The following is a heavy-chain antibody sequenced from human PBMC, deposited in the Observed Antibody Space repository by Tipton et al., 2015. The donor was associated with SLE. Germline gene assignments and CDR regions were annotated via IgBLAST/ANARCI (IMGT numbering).Heavy chain of an antibody. J-gene: IGHJ4*02. CDR1: GFTFDDYA. CDR2: ISWNSDGE. V-gene: IGHV3-9*01. CDR3: AKDRLAGNGRYFLSFDQ. Sequence: TLRLSCAASGFTFDDYAMHWVRQAPGKGLEWVAGISWNSDGEAYGDSVKGRFTISRDNAKNSVYLQMDSLRAEDTAFYYCAKDRLAGNGRYFLSFDQWGQGTLFTVSS. D-gene: IGHD1-26*01.